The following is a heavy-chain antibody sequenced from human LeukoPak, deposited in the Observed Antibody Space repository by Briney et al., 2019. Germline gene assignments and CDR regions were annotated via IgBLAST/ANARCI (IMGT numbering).Heavy chain of an antibody. D-gene: IGHD2-15*01. CDR3: ARDYCSGGSCYPGYFDY. J-gene: IGHJ4*02. CDR2: INHSGST. CDR1: GGSFSGYY. Sequence: SETLSLTCAVYGGSFSGYYWSWIRQPPGKGLEWIGEINHSGSTNCNPSLKSRVTISVDTSKNQFSLKLSSVTAADTAVYYCARDYCSGGSCYPGYFDYWGQGALVTVSS. V-gene: IGHV4-34*01.